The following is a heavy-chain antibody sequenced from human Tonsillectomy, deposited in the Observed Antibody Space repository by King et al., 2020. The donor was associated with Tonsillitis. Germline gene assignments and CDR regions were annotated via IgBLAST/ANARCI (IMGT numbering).Heavy chain of an antibody. CDR1: GDSVSSGAHY. J-gene: IGHJ2*01. V-gene: IGHV4-61*08. Sequence: VQLQESGPGLVKPSETLSLTCTVSGDSVSSGAHYWNWMRQPPGKGLEWIGYVYYSGRTDYNPSLRGRATISLDNSKNQFSLKLYSATAADTAVYYCARDPELLPYWYFGFWGRGTLVTVSS. CDR3: ARDPELLPYWYFGF. CDR2: VYYSGRT. D-gene: IGHD2-21*01.